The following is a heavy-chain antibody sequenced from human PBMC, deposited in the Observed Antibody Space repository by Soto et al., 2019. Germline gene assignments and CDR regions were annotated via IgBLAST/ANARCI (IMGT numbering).Heavy chain of an antibody. CDR2: ISSGGSAI. D-gene: IGHD3-16*01. J-gene: IGHJ4*02. Sequence: GGSLRLSCAASGFTFSSYYINWIRQSPGKGLEWVSYISSGGSAIYYADSVKGRFTISRDNAKNSVYLQMNSLRAEDTAIYYCARGDGYLDYWGQGALVTVSS. CDR1: GFTFSSYY. CDR3: ARGDGYLDY. V-gene: IGHV3-11*01.